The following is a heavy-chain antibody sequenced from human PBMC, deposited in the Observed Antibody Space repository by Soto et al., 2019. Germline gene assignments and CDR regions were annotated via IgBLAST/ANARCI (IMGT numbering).Heavy chain of an antibody. CDR1: GGTFSTYA. CDR3: ATIPKPSYYDTRPPYFFDY. J-gene: IGHJ4*02. V-gene: IGHV1-69*01. Sequence: QVQLVQSGAEVKKPGSSVKASCKASGGTFSTYAFSWVRQAPGQGLEWMGGIIPIFGTTNYAQKFQGRVTITADESTSTAYMELSSLRSEDTAVYYCATIPKPSYYDTRPPYFFDYWGQGTRVTVSS. CDR2: IIPIFGTT. D-gene: IGHD3-22*01.